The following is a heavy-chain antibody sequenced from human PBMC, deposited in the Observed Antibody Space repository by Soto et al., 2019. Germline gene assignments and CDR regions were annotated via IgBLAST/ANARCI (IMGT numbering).Heavy chain of an antibody. CDR1: GGSISSYY. J-gene: IGHJ5*02. V-gene: IGHV4-59*01. CDR2: IYYSGST. CDR3: VGLSGWFDP. Sequence: SETLSLTCTVSGGSISSYYWSWIRQPPGKGLEWIGYIYYSGSTNYNPSLKSRVTISVDTSKNQFSLKLSSVTAADTAVYYCVGLSGWFDPWGQGTLVIVSS.